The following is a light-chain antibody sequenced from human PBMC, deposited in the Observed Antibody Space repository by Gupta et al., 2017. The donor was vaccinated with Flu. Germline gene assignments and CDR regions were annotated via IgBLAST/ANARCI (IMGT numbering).Light chain of an antibody. CDR3: QQYESLPYT. CDR1: QDITNY. CDR2: DAT. Sequence: DIQMTQSPSSLSAPVGDRITITCQASQDITNYLNWFQQRPGKAPKLLISDATDLETGVPSRFSGSGSGTYFTFTITSLQPEDIATYYCQQYESLPYTFGQGTKLEI. V-gene: IGKV1-33*01. J-gene: IGKJ2*01.